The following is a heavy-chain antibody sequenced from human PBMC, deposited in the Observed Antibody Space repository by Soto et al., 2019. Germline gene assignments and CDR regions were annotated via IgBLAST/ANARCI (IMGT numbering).Heavy chain of an antibody. V-gene: IGHV4-59*01. Sequence: SETLSLTCTVSGGSISSYYWSWIRQAPGKGLEWIEYIYYSGSTNYNPSLKSRVTISVDTSKNQFSLKLSSVTAADTAVYYCARAGNHYGSGSYVYYYGMDVWGQGTTVTVSS. CDR2: IYYSGST. J-gene: IGHJ6*02. D-gene: IGHD3-10*01. CDR1: GGSISSYY. CDR3: ARAGNHYGSGSYVYYYGMDV.